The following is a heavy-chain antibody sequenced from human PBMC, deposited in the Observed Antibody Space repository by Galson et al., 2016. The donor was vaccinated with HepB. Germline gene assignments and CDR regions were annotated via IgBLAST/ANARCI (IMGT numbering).Heavy chain of an antibody. V-gene: IGHV3-48*02. CDR1: GFTFSSYS. Sequence: SLRLSCAASGFTFSSYSMNWVRQAPGKGLEWVSYISSSSSTIYYADSVKGRFTISRDNAKNSLYLQMNSLRDEDTAVYYCARDLSSGWYSPSYYYGMDVWVQGTTVTVSS. CDR2: ISSSSSTI. D-gene: IGHD6-19*01. CDR3: ARDLSSGWYSPSYYYGMDV. J-gene: IGHJ6*01.